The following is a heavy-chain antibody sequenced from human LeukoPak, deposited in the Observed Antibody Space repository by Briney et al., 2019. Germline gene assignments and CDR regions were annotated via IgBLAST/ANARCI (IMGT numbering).Heavy chain of an antibody. CDR2: ISWNSGSI. Sequence: GGSLRLSCAASGFTFDDYAMHWVRQAPGKGLEWVSGISWNSGSIGYADSVKGRFTISRDNAKNSLYLQMNSLRAEDAALYYCAKDMSYDSSGGFDYWGQGTLVTVSS. D-gene: IGHD3-22*01. J-gene: IGHJ4*02. CDR1: GFTFDDYA. V-gene: IGHV3-9*01. CDR3: AKDMSYDSSGGFDY.